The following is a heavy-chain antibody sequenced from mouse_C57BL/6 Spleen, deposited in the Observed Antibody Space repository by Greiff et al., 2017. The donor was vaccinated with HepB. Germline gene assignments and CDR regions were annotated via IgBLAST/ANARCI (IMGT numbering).Heavy chain of an antibody. CDR3: TTLNYGDY. CDR2: IDPENGDT. V-gene: IGHV14-4*01. CDR1: GFNIKDDY. D-gene: IGHD1-1*01. Sequence: DVQLQESGAELVRPGASVKLSCTASGFNIKDDYMHWVKQRPEQGLEWIGWIDPENGDTEYASKFQGKATITADTSSNTAYLQLSSLTSEDTAVYYCTTLNYGDYWGQGTTLTVSS. J-gene: IGHJ2*01.